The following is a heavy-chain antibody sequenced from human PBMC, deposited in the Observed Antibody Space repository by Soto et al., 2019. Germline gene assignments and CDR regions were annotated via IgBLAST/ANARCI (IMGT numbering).Heavy chain of an antibody. CDR3: AFKGNSNSFY. D-gene: IGHD3-10*01. CDR2: ISASGEST. V-gene: IGHV3-23*01. J-gene: IGHJ4*02. CDR1: GFPFSGYA. Sequence: GGSLRLSCAASGFPFSGYAMTWVRQAPGKGLEWVSTISASGESTDYADSVKGRFTISRDNSKRTLYLQVNSLRAEDSAIYYCAFKGNSNSFYWGQGTPVTVYS.